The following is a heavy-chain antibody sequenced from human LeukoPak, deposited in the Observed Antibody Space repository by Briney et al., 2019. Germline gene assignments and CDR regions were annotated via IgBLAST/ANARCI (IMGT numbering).Heavy chain of an antibody. Sequence: GGSLRLSCVVSGFTFSSYWMNWVRQAPGKGLEWVANIHEDGSDEYYVDSVKGRFTISRDNAKNSLYLQMNSLRAEDTGVYYCARGPPGYSSGWYDYWGQGTLVTVSS. CDR2: IHEDGSDE. CDR1: GFTFSSYW. CDR3: ARGPPGYSSGWYDY. J-gene: IGHJ4*02. D-gene: IGHD6-19*01. V-gene: IGHV3-7*02.